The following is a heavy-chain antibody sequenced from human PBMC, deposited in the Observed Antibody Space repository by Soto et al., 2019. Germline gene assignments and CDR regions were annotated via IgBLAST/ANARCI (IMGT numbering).Heavy chain of an antibody. CDR2: ISGSGGST. Sequence: GGSLRLSCAASGFTFSSYAMSWVRQAPGKGLEWVSAISGSGGSTYYADSVKGRFTISRDNSKNTLYLQMNSLRAEDTAVYYCANGEDVLLWFGESPSMDVWGQGTTVTVSS. CDR1: GFTFSSYA. V-gene: IGHV3-23*01. J-gene: IGHJ6*02. D-gene: IGHD3-10*01. CDR3: ANGEDVLLWFGESPSMDV.